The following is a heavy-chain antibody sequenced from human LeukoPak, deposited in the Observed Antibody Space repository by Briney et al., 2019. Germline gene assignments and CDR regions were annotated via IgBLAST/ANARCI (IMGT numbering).Heavy chain of an antibody. CDR3: ARDYDVLTAYPPTQLFAP. D-gene: IGHD3-9*01. V-gene: IGHV4-4*07. Sequence: SETLSLTCTVSGGSISSYYWSWIRQPAGKGLEWIGRIYTSGSTNYNPSLKSRVTMSVDTSKNQFSLKLNSVTAADTAVYYCARDYDVLTAYPPTQLFAPWGQGTLVTVSS. J-gene: IGHJ5*02. CDR1: GGSISSYY. CDR2: IYTSGST.